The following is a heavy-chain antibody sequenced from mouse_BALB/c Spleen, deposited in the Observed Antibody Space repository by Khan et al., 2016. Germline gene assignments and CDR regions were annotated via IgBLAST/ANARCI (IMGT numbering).Heavy chain of an antibody. J-gene: IGHJ1*01. Sequence: EVELVESGGGLVQPGGSLKLSCATSGFTFSDYYMYWVRQTPEKRLEWVAYISNGGGSTYYPDTVKGRFTISRDNAKNTLYLQMSRLKSEDTAMYYCATGTVYWYFDVWGAGTTVTVSS. CDR3: ATGTVYWYFDV. CDR1: GFTFSDYY. CDR2: ISNGGGST. D-gene: IGHD4-1*01. V-gene: IGHV5-12*02.